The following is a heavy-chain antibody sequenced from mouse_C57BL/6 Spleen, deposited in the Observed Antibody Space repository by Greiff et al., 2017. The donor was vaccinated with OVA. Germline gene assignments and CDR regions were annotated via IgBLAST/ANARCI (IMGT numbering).Heavy chain of an antibody. D-gene: IGHD1-1*01. CDR3: ARKTTVDPPMDY. CDR1: GYTFTSYW. V-gene: IGHV1-55*01. CDR2: IYPGSGST. Sequence: QVQLKQPGAELVKPGASVKMSCKASGYTFTSYWITWVKQRPGQGLEWIGDIYPGSGSTNYNEKFKSKATLTVDTSSSTAYMQLSSLTSEDSAVYYCARKTTVDPPMDYWGQGTSVTVSS. J-gene: IGHJ4*01.